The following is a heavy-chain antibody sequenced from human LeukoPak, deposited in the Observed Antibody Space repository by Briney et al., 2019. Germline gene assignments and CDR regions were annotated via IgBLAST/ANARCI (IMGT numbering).Heavy chain of an antibody. Sequence: GGALRLSCAASGFTFSSYAMSWVRQAPGKGLEWVSAINSTGGIPYSADSVKGRFTISRDNSKNTLYLQMNSLRAEDTAVYYCAKGGTVQKYYYDSSGYNAGYYFDYWGQGTLVTVSS. J-gene: IGHJ4*02. CDR2: INSTGGIP. CDR3: AKGGTVQKYYYDSSGYNAGYYFDY. D-gene: IGHD3-22*01. CDR1: GFTFSSYA. V-gene: IGHV3-23*01.